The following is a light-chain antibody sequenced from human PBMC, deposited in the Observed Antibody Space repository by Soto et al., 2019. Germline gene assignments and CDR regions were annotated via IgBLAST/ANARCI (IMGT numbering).Light chain of an antibody. Sequence: EIVLTQSPATLSLSPGERATLSCRASQSVNSYLAWYQQKPGQAPRLLIYGASSRATGIPDRFSGSGSGTDFTLTISRLEPEDFAVYYCQQYGSSPLTFGGGTKVDIK. CDR2: GAS. CDR1: QSVNSY. V-gene: IGKV3-20*01. J-gene: IGKJ4*01. CDR3: QQYGSSPLT.